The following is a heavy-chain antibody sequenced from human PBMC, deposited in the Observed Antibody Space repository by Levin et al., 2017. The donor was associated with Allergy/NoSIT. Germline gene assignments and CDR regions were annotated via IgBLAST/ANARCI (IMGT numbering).Heavy chain of an antibody. CDR1: GGSISSSNW. CDR3: ARDPRIAAASTGGDY. CDR2: IYHSGST. J-gene: IGHJ4*02. D-gene: IGHD6-13*01. V-gene: IGHV4-4*02. Sequence: SETLSLTCAVSGGSISSSNWWSWVRQPPGKGLEWIGEIYHSGSTNYNPSLKSRVTISVDKSKNQFSLKLSSVTAADTAVYYCARDPRIAAASTGGDYWGQGTLVTVSS.